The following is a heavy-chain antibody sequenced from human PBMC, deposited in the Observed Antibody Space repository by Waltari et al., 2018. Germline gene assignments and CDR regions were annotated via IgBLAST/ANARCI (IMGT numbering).Heavy chain of an antibody. CDR1: EYTFTSYA. J-gene: IGHJ5*02. CDR2: INTANGNT. Sequence: QVPLVQSGAEVKRPGASVKVSCKASEYTFTSYAIDWVRQAPGQRLEWMGWINTANGNTKYSQNLQGRVTITRDTSASTGYMELSSLRSEDMAVYYCVRENYGGKRWFDPWGQGTLVTVSS. CDR3: VRENYGGKRWFDP. V-gene: IGHV1-3*03. D-gene: IGHD4-17*01.